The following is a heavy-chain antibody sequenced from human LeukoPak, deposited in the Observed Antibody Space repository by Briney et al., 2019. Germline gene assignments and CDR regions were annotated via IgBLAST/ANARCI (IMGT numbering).Heavy chain of an antibody. Sequence: PSETLSLTCAVYGGSFSGYYWSWIRQPPGKGLEWIGEINHSGSTNYNPSLKGRVTISVDTSKNQFSLKLSSVTAADTAVYYCARDREYYDFWSGYPRFDYWGQGTLVTVSS. CDR1: GGSFSGYY. V-gene: IGHV4-34*01. D-gene: IGHD3-3*01. CDR2: INHSGST. CDR3: ARDREYYDFWSGYPRFDY. J-gene: IGHJ4*02.